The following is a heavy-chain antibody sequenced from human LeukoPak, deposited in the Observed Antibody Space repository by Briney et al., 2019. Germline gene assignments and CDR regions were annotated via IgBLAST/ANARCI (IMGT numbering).Heavy chain of an antibody. J-gene: IGHJ4*02. CDR3: VRDSFDSTGQYYFDY. D-gene: IGHD3-22*01. V-gene: IGHV3-30*03. CDR1: GFTFSNYG. Sequence: GRSLRLSCAASGFTFSNYGMHWVRQAPGKGLERVAVISYDESDKYYADSVKGRFTISRDNAKNSLYLQMNSLRAEDTAVYYCVRDSFDSTGQYYFDYWGLGTLVTVSS. CDR2: ISYDESDK.